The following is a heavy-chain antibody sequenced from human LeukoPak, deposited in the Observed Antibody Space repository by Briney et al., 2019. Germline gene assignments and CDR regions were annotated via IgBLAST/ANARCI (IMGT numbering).Heavy chain of an antibody. CDR2: ISGSGGST. Sequence: GGSLRLSCAASGFTFSSYAMSWVRQAPGKGLEWVSAISGSGGSTYYADSVKGRFTTSRDNSKNTLYLQMNSLRAEDTAVYYCAGSYYLLRFDYWGQGTLVTVSS. D-gene: IGHD2-15*01. CDR3: AGSYYLLRFDY. CDR1: GFTFSSYA. V-gene: IGHV3-23*01. J-gene: IGHJ4*02.